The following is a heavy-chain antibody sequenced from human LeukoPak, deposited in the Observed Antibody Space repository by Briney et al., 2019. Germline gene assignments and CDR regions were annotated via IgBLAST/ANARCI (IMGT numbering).Heavy chain of an antibody. V-gene: IGHV3-53*01. J-gene: IGHJ5*02. Sequence: GGSLRLSCAASGLTRSHNYVSWVRQAPGKGLEWVSAIHTSGDTCYADSVKGRFTISRDTSKNTLYLQINSLRVEDTAVYYCIVFGDSNHWGQGTLVTVSS. D-gene: IGHD4-17*01. CDR2: IHTSGDT. CDR1: GLTRSHNY. CDR3: IVFGDSNH.